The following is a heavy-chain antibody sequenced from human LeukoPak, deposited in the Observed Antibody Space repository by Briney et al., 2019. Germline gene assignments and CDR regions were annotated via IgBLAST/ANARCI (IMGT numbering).Heavy chain of an antibody. CDR3: VRYSIPNYYYYYMDV. D-gene: IGHD4-11*01. J-gene: IGHJ6*03. CDR2: INWNGGST. Sequence: GGSLRLSCAASGFTFDDYGMSWVRQAPGKGLEWVSGINWNGGSTGYADSVKGRFTISRDNAKNSLYLQMNSLRAEDTALYYCVRYSIPNYYYYYMDVWGKGTTVTVSS. V-gene: IGHV3-20*04. CDR1: GFTFDDYG.